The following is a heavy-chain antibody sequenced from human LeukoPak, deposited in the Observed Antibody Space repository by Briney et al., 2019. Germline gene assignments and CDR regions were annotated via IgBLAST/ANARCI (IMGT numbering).Heavy chain of an antibody. D-gene: IGHD4-17*01. J-gene: IGHJ4*02. CDR2: IYADGNT. V-gene: IGHV3-53*01. CDR1: GFIVNTNY. Sequence: GGSLRLSCAASGFIVNTNYMTWVRQAPGRGLEWVSFIYADGNTYYADSVKGRFTISRDISKNAVYLQMNSLRAEDTAVYYCARDSFGDANFDSWGQGTLVTVSS. CDR3: ARDSFGDANFDS.